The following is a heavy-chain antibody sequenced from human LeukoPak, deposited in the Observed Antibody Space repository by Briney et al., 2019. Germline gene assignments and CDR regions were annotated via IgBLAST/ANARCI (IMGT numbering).Heavy chain of an antibody. V-gene: IGHV3-9*01. Sequence: GGSLRLSCAASGFTFDDYAMHWVRQAPGKGLEWVSGITWNSDNIEYADSVEGRFTISRDNAKNSLYLQMNSLRAEDTAVYYCARGADSGYSSDNWGQGTLVSVSS. CDR1: GFTFDDYA. D-gene: IGHD3-9*01. CDR3: ARGADSGYSSDN. J-gene: IGHJ4*02. CDR2: ITWNSDNI.